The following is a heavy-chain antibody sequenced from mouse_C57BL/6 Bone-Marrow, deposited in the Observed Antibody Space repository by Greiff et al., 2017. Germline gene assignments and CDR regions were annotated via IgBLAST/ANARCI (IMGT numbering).Heavy chain of an antibody. CDR1: GFTFSSYG. V-gene: IGHV5-6*01. J-gene: IGHJ4*01. CDR2: ISSGGSYT. CDR3: ARRGLYAMDY. Sequence: EVQGVESGGDLVKPGGSLKLSCAASGFTFSSYGMSWVRQTPDKRLEWVATISSGGSYTYYPDSVKGRFTISRDNAKKTLYLQMSSLKSEDTAMYYCARRGLYAMDYWGQGTSVTVSS.